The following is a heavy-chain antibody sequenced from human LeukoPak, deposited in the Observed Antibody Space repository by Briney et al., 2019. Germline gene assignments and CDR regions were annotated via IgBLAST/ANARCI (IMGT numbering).Heavy chain of an antibody. CDR3: AKDIVADY. Sequence: KGLEWVSAISGSGGSTYYADSVKGRFTISRDNSKNTLYLQMNSLRAEDTAVYYCAKDIVADYWGQGNLVTVSS. J-gene: IGHJ4*02. V-gene: IGHV3-23*01. CDR2: ISGSGGST. D-gene: IGHD5-12*01.